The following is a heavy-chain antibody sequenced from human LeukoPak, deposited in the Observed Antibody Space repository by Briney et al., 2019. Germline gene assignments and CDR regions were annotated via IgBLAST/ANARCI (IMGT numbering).Heavy chain of an antibody. Sequence: PSQTLSLTCTVSGDSVTNATNYWSWIRQPAGKGLEWIGRLYTSGNTNYNPSLNGRVTISVDTSKNQFSLNLRSVTAADTAVYYCTRLYQLLGGGKVKQTVTWGQGTLVTVSS. CDR2: LYTSGNT. CDR1: GDSVTNATNY. D-gene: IGHD2-2*01. V-gene: IGHV4-61*02. CDR3: TRLYQLLGGGKVKQTVT. J-gene: IGHJ4*02.